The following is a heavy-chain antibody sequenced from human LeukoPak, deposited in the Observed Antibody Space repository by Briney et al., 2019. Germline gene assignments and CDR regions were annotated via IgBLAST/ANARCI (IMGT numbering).Heavy chain of an antibody. Sequence: GGSLRLSCAASGFTFSRNGMTWVRQAPGKGLEWVSAISGSGGSTYYADSVKGRFTISRDNSKNTLYLQMNSLRAEDPAVYYCAKDRRAGSYDYWGQGTLVTVSS. CDR3: AKDRRAGSYDY. J-gene: IGHJ4*02. D-gene: IGHD3-10*01. CDR1: GFTFSRNG. CDR2: ISGSGGST. V-gene: IGHV3-23*01.